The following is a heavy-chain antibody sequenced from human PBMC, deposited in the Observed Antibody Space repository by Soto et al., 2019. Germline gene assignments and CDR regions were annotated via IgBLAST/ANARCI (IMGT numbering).Heavy chain of an antibody. CDR1: GFNFNNYA. CDR3: TKGYTYSGSHDGPDVMDV. Sequence: EVQVLESGGGVVKPGGSLKLSCVTSGFNFNNYAMSWVRQAPGKGLQWVSSISETGDTSYYTDSARGRFTISRDNSKNPLSLQMNSLRAEDTALYYCTKGYTYSGSHDGPDVMDVWGQGTTVAVSS. CDR2: ISETGDTS. V-gene: IGHV3-23*01. J-gene: IGHJ6*02. D-gene: IGHD1-26*01.